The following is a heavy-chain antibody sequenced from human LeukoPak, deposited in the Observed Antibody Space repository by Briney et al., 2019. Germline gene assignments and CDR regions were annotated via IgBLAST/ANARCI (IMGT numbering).Heavy chain of an antibody. Sequence: GGSLRLSCAASGFTFSTYGMHWVRQAPGKGLEWVAVISYDGSNKYCADSVKGRFTISRDNSKNTLYLQMNSLRAEDTAVYYCAKAPSGWYYGMDVWGKGPRSPSPQ. CDR2: ISYDGSNK. V-gene: IGHV3-30*18. CDR1: GFTFSTYG. CDR3: AKAPSGWYYGMDV. D-gene: IGHD6-19*01. J-gene: IGHJ6*01.